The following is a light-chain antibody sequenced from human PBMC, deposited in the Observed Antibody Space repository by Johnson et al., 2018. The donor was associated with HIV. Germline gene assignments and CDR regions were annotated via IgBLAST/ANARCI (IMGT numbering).Light chain of an antibody. CDR3: GTWDASLSPHYV. Sequence: QPVLTQPPSVSAAPGQKVTISCSGSSSNIGNNYVSWYQQLPGTAPKLLIYDNNKRPSGIPDRFSASKSGTSATLGITGLQTGDEADYYCGTWDASLSPHYVFGTGTTVIVL. CDR2: DNN. V-gene: IGLV1-51*01. CDR1: SSNIGNNY. J-gene: IGLJ1*01.